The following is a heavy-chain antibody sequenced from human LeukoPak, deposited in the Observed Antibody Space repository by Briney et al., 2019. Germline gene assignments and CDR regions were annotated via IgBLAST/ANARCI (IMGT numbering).Heavy chain of an antibody. CDR2: ISYDGSNK. J-gene: IGHJ5*02. CDR1: GFTFSSYA. D-gene: IGHD2-15*01. Sequence: GRSLRLSCAASGFTFSSYAMHWVRQAPGKGLEWVAVISYDGSNKYYADSVKGRFTISRDNSKNTLYLQMNSLRAEDTAVYYCARRGIVVVVAEERNWFDPWGQGTPVTVSS. CDR3: ARRGIVVVVAEERNWFDP. V-gene: IGHV3-30-3*01.